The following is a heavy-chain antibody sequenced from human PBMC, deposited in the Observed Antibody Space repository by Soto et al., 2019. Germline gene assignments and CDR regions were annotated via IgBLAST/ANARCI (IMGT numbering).Heavy chain of an antibody. CDR2: ISGNGGNT. D-gene: IGHD4-17*01. CDR3: AKTGDYDNYYYYYMDV. V-gene: IGHV3-23*01. CDR1: GFTFSSYA. J-gene: IGHJ6*03. Sequence: GGSLRLSCAASGFTFSSYAMSWVRQAPGKGLEWVSSISGNGGNTYYADSVKGRFTISRDNSKNTLYLQMNSLRVEDTALYYCAKTGDYDNYYYYYMDVWGKGTTVTVSS.